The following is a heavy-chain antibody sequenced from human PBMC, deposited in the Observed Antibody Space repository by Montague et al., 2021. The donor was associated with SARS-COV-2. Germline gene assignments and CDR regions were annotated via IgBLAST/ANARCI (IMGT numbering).Heavy chain of an antibody. D-gene: IGHD3-10*01. Sequence: SETLSLTCTVSGGSISSYYWSWIRQPAGKGLEWIGRIYSSGSTNYNPSLKSRVTMSVDASKNQFSLKLSSVTAADTALYYCARDRPRSDYYGSGTYTWGGYGMDVWGRGTTVTVSS. J-gene: IGHJ6*02. CDR2: IYSSGST. V-gene: IGHV4-4*07. CDR1: GGSISSYY. CDR3: ARDRPRSDYYGSGTYTWGGYGMDV.